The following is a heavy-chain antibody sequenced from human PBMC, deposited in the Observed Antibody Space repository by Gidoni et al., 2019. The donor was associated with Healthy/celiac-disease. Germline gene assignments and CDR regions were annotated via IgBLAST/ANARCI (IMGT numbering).Heavy chain of an antibody. CDR1: GGSFSGYY. D-gene: IGHD6-19*01. CDR2: INHSGST. Sequence: QVQLQQWGAGLLKPSETLSLTCAVYGGSFSGYYWSWIRQPPGKGLEWIGEINHSGSTNYNPSLKRRVTISVDTSKNQFSLKLSSVTAADTAVYYCARGGDSSGWLDYWGQGTLVTVSS. J-gene: IGHJ4*02. CDR3: ARGGDSSGWLDY. V-gene: IGHV4-34*01.